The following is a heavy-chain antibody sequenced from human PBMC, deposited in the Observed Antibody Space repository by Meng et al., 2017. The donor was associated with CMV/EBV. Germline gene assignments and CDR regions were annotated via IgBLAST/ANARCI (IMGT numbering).Heavy chain of an antibody. J-gene: IGHJ2*01. CDR2: INPSGGST. CDR3: ARDPLFGGGGRFDL. CDR1: GYTFTSYY. Sequence: VQLVRSGSQMRTPGASMKFSCKAPGYTFTSYYMHWGRQAHGQGLEWMGIINPSGGSTSYAQKFQGRVTMTRDTSTSTAYMELRSLRSDDTAVYYCARDPLFGGGGRFDLWGRGTLVTVSS. D-gene: IGHD3-10*01. V-gene: IGHV1-46*01.